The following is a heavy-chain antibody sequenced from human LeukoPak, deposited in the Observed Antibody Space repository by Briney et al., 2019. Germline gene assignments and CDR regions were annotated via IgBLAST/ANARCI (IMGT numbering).Heavy chain of an antibody. Sequence: ASVKVSCKTSGYTFTDLYIHWVRQAPGQGLEWMGRVNPNSGGTDYAQKFQGRVTMTRVTSIGTAYMELNRLRSDDTAVYFCARGEVVPAAIGYCYYGVAVWGQGTTVTVSS. CDR1: GYTFTDLY. V-gene: IGHV1-2*06. CDR3: ARGEVVPAAIGYCYYGVAV. D-gene: IGHD2-2*02. J-gene: IGHJ6*02. CDR2: VNPNSGGT.